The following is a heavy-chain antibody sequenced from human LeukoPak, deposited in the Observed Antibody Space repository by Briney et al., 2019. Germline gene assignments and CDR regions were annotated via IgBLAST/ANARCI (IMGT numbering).Heavy chain of an antibody. V-gene: IGHV3-30*04. CDR2: ISYDGSNK. D-gene: IGHD1-14*01. J-gene: IGHJ4*02. Sequence: PGGSLRLSCAAAGFTFSSYAMHWVRQAPGKGLEWVAVISYDGSNKYYADSVKGRFTISRDNSKNTLYLQMNSLRAEETAVYYCARRPNPPGTTKRYSFDFWGQGTLVTVSS. CDR3: ARRPNPPGTTKRYSFDF. CDR1: GFTFSSYA.